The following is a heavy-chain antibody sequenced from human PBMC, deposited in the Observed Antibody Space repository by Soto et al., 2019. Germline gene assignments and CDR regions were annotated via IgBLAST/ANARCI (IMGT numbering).Heavy chain of an antibody. CDR1: GGSISSGGYY. CDR2: IYYSGST. J-gene: IGHJ4*02. Sequence: SETLSLTCTVSGGSISSGGYYWSWIRQHPGKGLEWIGYIYYSGSTYYNPSLKSRVTISVDTSKNQFSLKLSSVTAADTAVYYCAAFVVVPAAIPAYYFDYWGQGTLVTVSS. CDR3: AAFVVVPAAIPAYYFDY. D-gene: IGHD2-2*01. V-gene: IGHV4-31*03.